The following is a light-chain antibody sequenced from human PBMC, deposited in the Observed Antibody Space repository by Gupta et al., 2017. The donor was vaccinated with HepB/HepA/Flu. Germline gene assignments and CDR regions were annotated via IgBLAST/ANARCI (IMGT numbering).Light chain of an antibody. Sequence: QSALTQPASVSGSPGQSITLSCTGTSSDVGGYNYVSWYQQHPGKAPQFIISDVSNRPSGVSNRFSGSKSGNTASLTISGLQAEDEADYFCGSYTTSTTLGVFGTGTKVTVL. CDR3: GSYTTSTTLGV. J-gene: IGLJ1*01. CDR2: DVS. CDR1: SSDVGGYNY. V-gene: IGLV2-14*03.